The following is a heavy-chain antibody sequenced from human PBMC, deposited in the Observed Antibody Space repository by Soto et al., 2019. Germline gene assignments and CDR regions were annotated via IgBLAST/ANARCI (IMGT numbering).Heavy chain of an antibody. V-gene: IGHV3-53*04. D-gene: IGHD2-15*01. Sequence: GGSLRLSCAASGFTVSSNYMSWVRQAPGKGLEWVSVIYSGGSTYYADSVKGRFTISRHNSKNTLYLQMNSLRAEDTAVYYCARVVRYCSGGSCYSGLTYWYFDLWGRGTLVTVSS. J-gene: IGHJ2*01. CDR1: GFTVSSNY. CDR3: ARVVRYCSGGSCYSGLTYWYFDL. CDR2: IYSGGST.